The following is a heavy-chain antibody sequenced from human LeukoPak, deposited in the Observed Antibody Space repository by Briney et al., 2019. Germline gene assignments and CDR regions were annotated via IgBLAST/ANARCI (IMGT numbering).Heavy chain of an antibody. J-gene: IGHJ4*02. CDR1: GYTFIGYF. V-gene: IGHV1-2*06. CDR3: ARSGSYHNNFDY. CDR2: INCNSGVT. D-gene: IGHD1-26*01. Sequence: GASVKVSCRASGYTFIGYFLHWVRQAPGQGPEWMGRINCNSGVTEYGHNFQGRVTMTRDTSINTAYMELTRLISDDTAIYYCARSGSYHNNFDYWGQGTLVTVSS.